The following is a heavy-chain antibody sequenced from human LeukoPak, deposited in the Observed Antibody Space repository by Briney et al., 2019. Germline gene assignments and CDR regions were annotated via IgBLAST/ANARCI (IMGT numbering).Heavy chain of an antibody. CDR3: ARVLRSYYYGSGSLGDWFDP. V-gene: IGHV4-34*01. CDR1: GGSFSGYY. CDR2: INHSGST. Sequence: PSETLSLTCAVYGGSFSGYYWSWIRQPPGKGLEWIGEINHSGSTNYNPSLKSRVTISVDTSKNQFSLKLSSVTAADTAVYYCARVLRSYYYGSGSLGDWFDPWGQGTLVTVSS. J-gene: IGHJ5*02. D-gene: IGHD3-10*01.